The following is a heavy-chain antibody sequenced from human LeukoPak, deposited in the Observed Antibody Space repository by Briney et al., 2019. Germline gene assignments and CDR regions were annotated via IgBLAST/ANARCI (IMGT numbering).Heavy chain of an antibody. V-gene: IGHV4-4*07. D-gene: IGHD6-13*01. CDR2: IYSSGST. CDR3: ARDRAAGMEGRDWFDP. Sequence: SETLSLTCTVSGGSISSYYWSWIRQPAGKGLEWIGRIYSSGSTNYNPSLKSRVTMSVDTSKNQFSLKLSSVTAADTAVYYCARDRAAGMEGRDWFDPWGQGTLVTVSS. CDR1: GGSISSYY. J-gene: IGHJ5*02.